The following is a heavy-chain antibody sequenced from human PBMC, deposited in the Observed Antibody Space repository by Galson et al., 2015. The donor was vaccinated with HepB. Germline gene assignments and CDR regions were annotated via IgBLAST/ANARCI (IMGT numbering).Heavy chain of an antibody. J-gene: IGHJ4*02. CDR1: GFTFSDYA. CDR3: ANGEMPTSTADY. Sequence: SLRLSCAASGFTFSDYAMAWVRQAPGKGLEWVSVISGSGSSTDYADSVKGRFTISRDNSRNTLYLQMNGLRAEDTAIYFCANGEMPTSTADYWGQRTLVTVSS. D-gene: IGHD5-24*01. V-gene: IGHV3-23*01. CDR2: ISGSGSST.